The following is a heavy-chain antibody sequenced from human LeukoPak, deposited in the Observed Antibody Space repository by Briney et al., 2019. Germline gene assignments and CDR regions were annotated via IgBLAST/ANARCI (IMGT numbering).Heavy chain of an antibody. J-gene: IGHJ3*01. D-gene: IGHD3-10*01. CDR1: GGSISDYY. V-gene: IGHV4-59*01. CDR2: IYYSGST. CDR3: ARGTGAYYYL. Sequence: SETLSLTCTVSGGSISDYYWSWIRQPPGKGLEWIGYIYYSGSTKYNPYLKSRVTISIETSKNQFSLKLSSVTAADTALYYCARGTGAYYYLWGQGTMVTVSS.